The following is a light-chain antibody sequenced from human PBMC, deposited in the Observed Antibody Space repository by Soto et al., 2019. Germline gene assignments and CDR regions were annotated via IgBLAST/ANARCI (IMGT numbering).Light chain of an antibody. CDR1: QSVSSY. CDR3: QQRSKWPPWT. Sequence: EIVLTQSPATLSLSPGERATLSCRASQSVSSYLAWYQQKPGQAPRLLIYDASNRATGIPARFSGSGSGTVFTLTISSLEDEDVAVYYCQQRSKWPPWTFGQGTKVEIK. J-gene: IGKJ1*01. CDR2: DAS. V-gene: IGKV3-11*01.